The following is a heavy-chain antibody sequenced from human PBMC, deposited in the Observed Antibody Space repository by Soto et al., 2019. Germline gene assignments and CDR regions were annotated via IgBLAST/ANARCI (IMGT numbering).Heavy chain of an antibody. V-gene: IGHV4-31*03. CDR2: IYYSGST. D-gene: IGHD2-15*01. CDR1: GYSISSAYR. CDR3: ERDQRVCSGGSCYSEGYIDY. Sequence: LTCTVPGYSISSAYRSSWIRQHPAKGVEWFVYIYYSGSTYYNPSLKSRVKISVDTSKNQFSLKMSSVNAADTAVYYSERDQRVCSGGSCYSEGYIDYWRQG. J-gene: IGHJ4*02.